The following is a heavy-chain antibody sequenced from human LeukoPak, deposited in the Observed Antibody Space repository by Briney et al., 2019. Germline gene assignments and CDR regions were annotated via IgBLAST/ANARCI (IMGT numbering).Heavy chain of an antibody. J-gene: IGHJ4*02. V-gene: IGHV1-69*13. Sequence: SVKVSCKASVGTFSSYAISWVRQAPGQGLEWMGGIIPIFGTANYAQKSQGRVTITADESTSTAYMELSSLRSEDTAVYYCASGVAPVDIVATNHGAQIVYSSGWVLVYWGQGTLVTVSS. CDR2: IIPIFGTA. CDR3: ASGVAPVDIVATNHGAQIVYSSGWVLVY. CDR1: VGTFSSYA. D-gene: IGHD5-12*01.